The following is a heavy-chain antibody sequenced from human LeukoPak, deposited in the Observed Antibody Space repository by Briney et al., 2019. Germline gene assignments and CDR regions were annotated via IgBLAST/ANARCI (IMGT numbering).Heavy chain of an antibody. CDR2: IYYSGNS. V-gene: IGHV4-59*01. CDR3: ARARAERVYYYGMDV. CDR1: GGSISTYY. Sequence: SETLSLTCTVSGGSISTYYWSWIRQPPGKGLEWIGYIYYSGNSNYNPSLKSRVTISVDTSKNQFSLKLSSVTAADTAVYYCARARAERVYYYGMDVWGQGTTVTVSS. J-gene: IGHJ6*02. D-gene: IGHD1-1*01.